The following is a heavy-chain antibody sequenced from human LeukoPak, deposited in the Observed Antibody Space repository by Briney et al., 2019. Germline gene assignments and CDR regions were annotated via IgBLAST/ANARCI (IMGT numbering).Heavy chain of an antibody. CDR3: AREAEYYYYYYMDV. J-gene: IGHJ6*03. CDR1: EFPFSTYA. CDR2: ISGSGGST. Sequence: GGSLRLSCAASEFPFSTYAMSWVRQAPGKGLEWVSSISGSGGSTYYADSVKGRFTISRDNAKNSLYLQMNSLRAEDTAVYYCAREAEYYYYYYMDVWGKGTTVTVSS. V-gene: IGHV3-23*01.